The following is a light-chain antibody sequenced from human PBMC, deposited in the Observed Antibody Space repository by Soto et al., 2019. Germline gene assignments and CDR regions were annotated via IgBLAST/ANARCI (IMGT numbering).Light chain of an antibody. CDR2: WAS. CDR3: QQYYSTPPT. CDR1: QSVLYSSNNKNY. J-gene: IGKJ1*01. Sequence: DIVMTQAPDSLAVSLGERATINCKSSQSVLYSSNNKNYLAWYQQKPGQPPKLLIDWASTREAGSPDRFSGSGSGTDFTLAISSLQAEDVAVYYCQQYYSTPPTFGQGTKVEIK. V-gene: IGKV4-1*01.